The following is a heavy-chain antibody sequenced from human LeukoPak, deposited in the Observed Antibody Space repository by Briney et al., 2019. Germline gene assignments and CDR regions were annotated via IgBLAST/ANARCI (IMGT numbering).Heavy chain of an antibody. J-gene: IGHJ4*02. CDR3: AREHYYDSTAYLH. CDR1: GRSISSSSYY. CDR2: IYYSGST. Sequence: SETLSLTCTVSGRSISSSSYYWGWIRQPPGKGLEWIGYIYYSGSTNYNPSLKSRVTISVDTSKNQFSLKLSSVTAADTDIYYCAREHYYDSTAYLHWGQGTLVTVSS. D-gene: IGHD3-22*01. V-gene: IGHV4-61*05.